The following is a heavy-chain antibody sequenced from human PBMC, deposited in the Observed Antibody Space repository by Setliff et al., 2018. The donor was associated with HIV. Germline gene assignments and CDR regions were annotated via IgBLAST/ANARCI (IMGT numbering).Heavy chain of an antibody. CDR3: ARDPGSSSSDY. CDR1: GFTFSRYW. V-gene: IGHV3-7*03. D-gene: IGHD6-19*01. CDR2: IKEDGSVT. Sequence: GGSLRLSCVASGFTFSRYWMSWVRQAPGKGLEFVANIKEDGSVTNYVDSVKGRFTISRDNAKNLVFLQMSSLRAEDTAAYYCARDPGSSSSDYWGQGTPVTVSS. J-gene: IGHJ4*02.